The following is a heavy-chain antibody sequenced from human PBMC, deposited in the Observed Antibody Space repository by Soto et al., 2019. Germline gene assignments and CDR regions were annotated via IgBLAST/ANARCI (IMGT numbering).Heavy chain of an antibody. Sequence: GGSLRLSCAASGFTFSSYSMNWVRQAPGKGLEWVSSISSSSSYIYYADSVKGRFTISRDNAKNSLYLQMNSLRAEDTAVYYCARDPSYCSSTSCYASWFDLWGQGTLVTVSS. V-gene: IGHV3-21*01. CDR1: GFTFSSYS. CDR2: ISSSSSYI. J-gene: IGHJ5*02. D-gene: IGHD2-2*01. CDR3: ARDPSYCSSTSCYASWFDL.